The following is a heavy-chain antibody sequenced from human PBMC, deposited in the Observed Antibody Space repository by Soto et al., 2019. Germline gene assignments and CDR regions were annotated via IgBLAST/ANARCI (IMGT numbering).Heavy chain of an antibody. D-gene: IGHD6-25*01. J-gene: IGHJ5*02. CDR3: AGQTFTIAAASYGRSNWFDP. Sequence: SETLSLTCSASGGFITSSSHFWGWVRQPPGKGLEWIGTIYFTGNTYYTPSLKSRLTMSIDTSKNEFSLRLNSVTAADTAVYYCAGQTFTIAAASYGRSNWFDPWGPGTLVTVSS. V-gene: IGHV4-39*01. CDR2: IYFTGNT. CDR1: GGFITSSSHF.